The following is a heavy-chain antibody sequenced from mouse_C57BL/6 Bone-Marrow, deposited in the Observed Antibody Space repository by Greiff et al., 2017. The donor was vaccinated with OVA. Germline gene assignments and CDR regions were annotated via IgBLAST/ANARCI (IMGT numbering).Heavy chain of an antibody. J-gene: IGHJ3*01. D-gene: IGHD2-1*01. CDR2: IYPRSGNT. V-gene: IGHV1-81*01. CDR1: GYTFTSYG. Sequence: QVQLKQSGAELARPGASVKLSCKASGYTFTSYGISWVKQRTGQGLEWIGEIYPRSGNTYYNEKFKGKATLTADKSSSTAYMELRSLTSEDSAVYFCASPIYYGNYEGFAYWGQGTLVTVSA. CDR3: ASPIYYGNYEGFAY.